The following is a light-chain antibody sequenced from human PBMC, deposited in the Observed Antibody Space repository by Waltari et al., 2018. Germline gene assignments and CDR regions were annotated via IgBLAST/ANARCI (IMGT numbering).Light chain of an antibody. Sequence: IQMTQSPSSPIASVGARVTITCRASQSISKYLHCYQHTPGKAPILLSYTSSSLQHGAPSRVTGGGSGTDFTLTISSLQPEDFATYDCQQGYSTPLTFGHGTKVEIK. CDR2: TSS. CDR1: QSISKY. CDR3: QQGYSTPLT. V-gene: IGKV1-39*01. J-gene: IGKJ1*01.